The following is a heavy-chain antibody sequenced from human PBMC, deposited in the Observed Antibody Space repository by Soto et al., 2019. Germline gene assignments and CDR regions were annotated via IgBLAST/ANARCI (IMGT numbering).Heavy chain of an antibody. CDR3: AGEYCGGDCLGWFDP. V-gene: IGHV4-34*01. Sequence: QVQLQQWGAGLLKPSETLSLTCAVYGGSFSGYYWSWIRQPPGKGLEWIGEINHSGSTNYNPSLKSRVTISVDTSKKQFSLKLSSVTAADTAVYYCAGEYCGGDCLGWFDPWGQGTLVTVSS. D-gene: IGHD2-21*02. J-gene: IGHJ5*02. CDR1: GGSFSGYY. CDR2: INHSGST.